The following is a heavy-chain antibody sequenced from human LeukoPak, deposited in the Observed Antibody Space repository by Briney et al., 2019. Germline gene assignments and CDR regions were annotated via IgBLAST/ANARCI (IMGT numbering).Heavy chain of an antibody. CDR3: ARGPRLDSSGWYYGAFDI. Sequence: ASVKVSCKASGYTFTGYYIHWVRQAPGQGLEWMGRINPNSGGADYAQKFQGRVSMTRDTSISTAYMELSSLRSDDTAVYYCARGPRLDSSGWYYGAFDIWGQGTMVTVSS. D-gene: IGHD6-19*01. V-gene: IGHV1-2*06. CDR1: GYTFTGYY. J-gene: IGHJ3*02. CDR2: INPNSGGA.